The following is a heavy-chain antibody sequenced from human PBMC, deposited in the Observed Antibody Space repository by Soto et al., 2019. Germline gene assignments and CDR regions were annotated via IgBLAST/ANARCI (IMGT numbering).Heavy chain of an antibody. Sequence: QVQLVESGGGVVQPGRSLRLSCAASGFTFSSYGMHWVRQAPGKGLEWVAVIWYDGSNKYYADSVKGRFTISRDNSKNPLYLQMNSLRAEDTAVYYCARDPYYYGSGSYHDYWGQGTLVTVSS. V-gene: IGHV3-33*01. D-gene: IGHD3-10*01. CDR3: ARDPYYYGSGSYHDY. J-gene: IGHJ4*02. CDR2: IWYDGSNK. CDR1: GFTFSSYG.